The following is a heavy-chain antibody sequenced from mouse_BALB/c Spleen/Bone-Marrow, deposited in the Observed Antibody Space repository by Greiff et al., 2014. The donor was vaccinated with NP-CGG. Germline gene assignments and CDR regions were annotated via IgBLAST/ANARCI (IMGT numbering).Heavy chain of an antibody. CDR1: GYTFTSYY. V-gene: IGHV1S56*01. J-gene: IGHJ3*01. Sequence: VKLMESGPELVKPGASVRISCKASGYTFTSYYIHWVKQRPGQGPEWIGWIYPGNVNTKYNEKFKGKATLTADKSSSTAYMQLSSLTSEDSAVYFCARGNGGAWFAYWGQGTLVTVSA. CDR2: IYPGNVNT. CDR3: ARGNGGAWFAY.